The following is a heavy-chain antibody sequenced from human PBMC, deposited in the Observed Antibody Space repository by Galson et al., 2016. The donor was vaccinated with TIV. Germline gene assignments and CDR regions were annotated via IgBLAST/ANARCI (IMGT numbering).Heavy chain of an antibody. V-gene: IGHV3-30*02. D-gene: IGHD3-10*01. CDR3: AKDSRSYFSYWYFDL. Sequence: SLRLSCAVSGYMFSSYGMHWVRQAPGKGLEWVAFIRYDGSNKYYADSVKGRFTISRDNSMNTLYLQMNSLRAEDTAVYYCAKDSRSYFSYWYFDLWGRGTLVTVSS. CDR2: IRYDGSNK. CDR1: GYMFSSYG. J-gene: IGHJ2*01.